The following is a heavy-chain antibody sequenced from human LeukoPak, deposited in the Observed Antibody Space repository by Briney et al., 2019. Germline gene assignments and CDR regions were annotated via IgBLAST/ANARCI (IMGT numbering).Heavy chain of an antibody. CDR3: ARDSPEGYYFDY. Sequence: GGSLRLSCAASGFTFNGYNMNWVRQAPGKGLEWVSYISSSSSIIYYADSVKGRFTISRDNAKNSLYLQMNSLRAEDTALYYCARDSPEGYYFDYWGQGTLVTVSS. J-gene: IGHJ4*02. V-gene: IGHV3-48*04. CDR2: ISSSSSII. CDR1: GFTFNGYN. D-gene: IGHD1-14*01.